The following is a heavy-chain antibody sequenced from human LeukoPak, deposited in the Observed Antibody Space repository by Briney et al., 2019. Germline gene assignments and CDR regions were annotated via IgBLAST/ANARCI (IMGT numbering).Heavy chain of an antibody. Sequence: GGSLRLSCAASGFTFSSYDMRWVRQATGKGLEWVSAIGTAGDTYYPGSVKGRFTISRENAKNSLYLQMNSLRAGDTAVYYCARGGATVVTDAFDIWGQGTMVTVSS. J-gene: IGHJ3*02. V-gene: IGHV3-13*01. CDR1: GFTFSSYD. D-gene: IGHD4-23*01. CDR2: IGTAGDT. CDR3: ARGGATVVTDAFDI.